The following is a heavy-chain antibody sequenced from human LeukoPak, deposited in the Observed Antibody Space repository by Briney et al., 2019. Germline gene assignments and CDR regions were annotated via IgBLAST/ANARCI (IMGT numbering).Heavy chain of an antibody. Sequence: GEALKTSWKRLGTTFPSYLLGLGRQIPGKGLGVVGIFHRGNFDTRYSQSCQSNVTISAEESISTAYLQWSSLQASDTAIYYCARGSRSSMQFFDFWGQGTQVTVSS. V-gene: IGHV5-51*01. D-gene: IGHD2/OR15-2a*01. J-gene: IGHJ4*02. CDR3: ARGSRSSMQFFDF. CDR2: FHRGNFDT. CDR1: GTTFPSYL.